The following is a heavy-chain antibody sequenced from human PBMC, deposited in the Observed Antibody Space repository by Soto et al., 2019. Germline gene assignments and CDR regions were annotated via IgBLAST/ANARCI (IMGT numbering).Heavy chain of an antibody. V-gene: IGHV1-18*01. D-gene: IGHD6-13*01. J-gene: IGHJ4*02. CDR2: ISAYNGNT. CDR1: GYTFTSYG. CDR3: ARALPTLAAAGHFEY. Sequence: ASVKVSFKASGYTFTSYGISWVRQAPGQGLEWMGWISAYNGNTNYAQKLQGRVTMTTDTSTSTAYMELRSLRSDDTAVYYCARALPTLAAAGHFEYWGQGTLVTVS.